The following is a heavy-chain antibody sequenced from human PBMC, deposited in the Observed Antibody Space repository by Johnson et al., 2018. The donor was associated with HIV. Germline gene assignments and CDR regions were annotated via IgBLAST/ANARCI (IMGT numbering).Heavy chain of an antibody. V-gene: IGHV3-23*04. CDR2: IGGSAVST. CDR1: GLTFSKYA. CDR3: ASPTYYYGSGSYGAFDI. J-gene: IGHJ3*02. Sequence: VQLVESGGGVVQPGRSLRLSCAASGLTFSKYAMNWVRQAPGKGLEWVSLIGGSAVSTYYADSVKGRFTISRDNAKNSLYLQMNSLRAEDTAVYYCASPTYYYGSGSYGAFDIWDQGTMVTVSS. D-gene: IGHD3-10*01.